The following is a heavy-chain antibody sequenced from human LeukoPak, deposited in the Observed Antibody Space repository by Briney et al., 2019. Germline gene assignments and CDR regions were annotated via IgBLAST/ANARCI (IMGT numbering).Heavy chain of an antibody. Sequence: GESLKISCKGSGYSFTSYWIGWVRQMPGKGLEWMGIIYPGDSDTRYSPSFQGQVTISADKSISTAYLQWSSLKAPDTAMYYCARHNWNPEDYYYYGMDVWGQGTTVTVSS. CDR1: GYSFTSYW. D-gene: IGHD1-20*01. CDR2: IYPGDSDT. V-gene: IGHV5-51*01. J-gene: IGHJ6*02. CDR3: ARHNWNPEDYYYYGMDV.